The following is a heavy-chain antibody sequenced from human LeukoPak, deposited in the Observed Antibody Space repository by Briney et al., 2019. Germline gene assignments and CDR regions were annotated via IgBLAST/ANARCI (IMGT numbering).Heavy chain of an antibody. CDR1: GYIFTHYL. V-gene: IGHV5-51*01. D-gene: IGHD3-10*01. Sequence: GESLKISCQAAGYIFTHYLIGWVRQMHGKGLEPMRIIYPAHSDTTYSPSFQGQVTISADKSISTVYLQWSSLKASDTAMYYCARQSRDGSKTRGYYFDYWGQGTLVTVSS. CDR2: IYPAHSDT. J-gene: IGHJ4*02. CDR3: ARQSRDGSKTRGYYFDY.